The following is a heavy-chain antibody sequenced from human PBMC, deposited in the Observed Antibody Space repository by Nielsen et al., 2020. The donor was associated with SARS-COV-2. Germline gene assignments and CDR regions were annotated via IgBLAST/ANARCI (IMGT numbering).Heavy chain of an antibody. CDR3: ARDLSSSQTGDAFDI. V-gene: IGHV3-11*05. CDR2: ISSSSSYT. Sequence: GGSLRLSCSASGFTFSDYYMSWIRQAPGKGLEWVSYISSSSSYTNYADSVTGRFTISRDNAKNSLYLQMNSLRAEDTAVYYCARDLSSSQTGDAFDIWGQGTMVTVSS. D-gene: IGHD6-13*01. J-gene: IGHJ3*02. CDR1: GFTFSDYY.